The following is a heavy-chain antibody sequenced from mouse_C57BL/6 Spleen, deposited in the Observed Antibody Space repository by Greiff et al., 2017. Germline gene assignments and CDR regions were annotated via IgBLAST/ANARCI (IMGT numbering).Heavy chain of an antibody. CDR3: ARGDSSYYFDY. D-gene: IGHD2-12*01. CDR2: IHPISGST. J-gene: IGHJ2*01. Sequence: QVQLQQPWAELVKPGASVMLSCKASGYTFTSSWLHWVKQRPGQGLVWIGMIHPISGSTNSNQKFKSKATLTVDKSSSTAYMQLSSLTSEDSAVDYYARGDSSYYFDYWGQGTTLTVSS. CDR1: GYTFTSSW. V-gene: IGHV1-64*01.